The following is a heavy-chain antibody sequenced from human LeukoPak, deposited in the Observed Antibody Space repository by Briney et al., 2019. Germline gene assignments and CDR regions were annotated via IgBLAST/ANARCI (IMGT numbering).Heavy chain of an antibody. CDR3: ASLPTAASYMDV. D-gene: IGHD6-25*01. CDR1: GFSLTTYE. J-gene: IGHJ6*03. Sequence: GGSLRLSCAVSGFSLTTYEMDWIRQAPGKGLEWVAYTDSNSETTHYADSVKGRFIISRDNAKNSLYLQMNSLRAEDTAVYYCASLPTAASYMDVWGKGTTVTVSS. CDR2: TDSNSETT. V-gene: IGHV3-48*03.